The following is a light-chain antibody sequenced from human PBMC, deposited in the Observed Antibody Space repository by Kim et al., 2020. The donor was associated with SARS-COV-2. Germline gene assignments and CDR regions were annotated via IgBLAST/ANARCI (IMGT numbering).Light chain of an antibody. J-gene: IGLJ1*01. Sequence: VSPGQTAPITCAGDDLGNRYAAWYQQKAGQSPVLVIYQDTKRPSGIPERFSGSNSGNTATLTISGTQAMDEADYYCQAWVTNTYVFGTGTKVTVL. CDR2: QDT. CDR1: DLGNRY. CDR3: QAWVTNTYV. V-gene: IGLV3-1*01.